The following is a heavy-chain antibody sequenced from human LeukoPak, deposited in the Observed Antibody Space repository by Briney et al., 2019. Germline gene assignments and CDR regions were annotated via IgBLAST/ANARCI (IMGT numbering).Heavy chain of an antibody. J-gene: IGHJ6*03. V-gene: IGHV1-69*13. D-gene: IGHD6-19*01. CDR2: IIPIFGTA. CDR3: ARGRAVAGRFRVYYYYYMDV. CDR1: GGTFSSYA. Sequence: ASVKVSCKASGGTFSSYAISWVRQAPGQGLEWMGGIIPIFGTANYAQKFQGRVTITADESTSTAYMGLSSLRSEDTAVYYCARGRAVAGRFRVYYYYYMDVWGKGTTVTVSS.